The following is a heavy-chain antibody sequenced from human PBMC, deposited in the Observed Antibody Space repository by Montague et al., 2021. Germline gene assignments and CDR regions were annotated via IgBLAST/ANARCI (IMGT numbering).Heavy chain of an antibody. CDR3: AKYIEVSRNYFDS. CDR2: ISGSGGST. J-gene: IGHJ5*01. Sequence: SLRLSCAASGFRFSDYAMSWVRQAPGKGLEWVSTISGSGGSTYYAYSVKGRFTISRDNSQNTLYLHMSSLRDEDTAVYYCAKYIEVSRNYFDSWGQGTLVTVSS. D-gene: IGHD5/OR15-5a*01. V-gene: IGHV3-23*01. CDR1: GFRFSDYA.